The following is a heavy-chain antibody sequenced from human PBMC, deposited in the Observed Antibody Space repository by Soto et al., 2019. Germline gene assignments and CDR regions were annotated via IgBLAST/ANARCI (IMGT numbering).Heavy chain of an antibody. CDR2: IYYSGST. J-gene: IGHJ6*02. Sequence: SETLSLTCTVSGGSISSYYWSWIRQPPGKGLELIGYIYYSGSTNYNPSLKSRVTISVDTSKNQFSLKLSSVTAADTAVYYCARDRPDTDYYYYGMDVWGQGTTVTVSS. D-gene: IGHD5-18*01. CDR1: GGSISSYY. V-gene: IGHV4-59*01. CDR3: ARDRPDTDYYYYGMDV.